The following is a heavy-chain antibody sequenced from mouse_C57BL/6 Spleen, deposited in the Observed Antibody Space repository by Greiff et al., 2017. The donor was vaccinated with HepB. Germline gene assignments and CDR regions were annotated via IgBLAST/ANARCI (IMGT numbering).Heavy chain of an antibody. J-gene: IGHJ1*03. CDR1: GYSITSDY. CDR3: ARGTGSSYRWYFDV. V-gene: IGHV3-8*01. CDR2: ISYSGST. Sequence: EVKLMESGPGLAKPSQTLSLTCSVTGYSITSDYWNWIRKFQGNKLEYMGYISYSGSTYYNPSLKSRISITRDTSKNQSYLQLKSVTTEDTATYYCARGTGSSYRWYFDVWGTGTTVTVSS. D-gene: IGHD1-1*01.